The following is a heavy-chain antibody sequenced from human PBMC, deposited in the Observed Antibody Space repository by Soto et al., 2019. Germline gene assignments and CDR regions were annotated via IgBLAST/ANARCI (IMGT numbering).Heavy chain of an antibody. D-gene: IGHD2-15*01. Sequence: SVKVSCKASGGTFSSYAISWVRQAPGQGLEWMGGIIPIFGTANYAQKFQGRVTITADESMSTAYMELSSLRSEDTAVYYCARDIVVVVAASRSVYYYGMDVWGQGTTVTVSS. CDR3: ARDIVVVVAASRSVYYYGMDV. V-gene: IGHV1-69*13. CDR2: IIPIFGTA. CDR1: GGTFSSYA. J-gene: IGHJ6*02.